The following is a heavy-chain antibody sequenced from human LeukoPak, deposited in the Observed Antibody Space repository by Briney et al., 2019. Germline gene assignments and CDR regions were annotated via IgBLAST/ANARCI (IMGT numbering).Heavy chain of an antibody. V-gene: IGHV3-13*01. CDR2: IGTAGDT. CDR1: GFTFSTSD. D-gene: IGHD3-10*01. CDR3: AKRNYYGSGSYPDY. J-gene: IGHJ4*02. Sequence: PGGSLRLSCVASGFTFSTSDMHWVRQATGKGLEWVSAIGTAGDTYYPGSVKGRFTISRDDSKSTLYLQMNSLRAEDTAVYYCAKRNYYGSGSYPDYWGQGTLVTVSS.